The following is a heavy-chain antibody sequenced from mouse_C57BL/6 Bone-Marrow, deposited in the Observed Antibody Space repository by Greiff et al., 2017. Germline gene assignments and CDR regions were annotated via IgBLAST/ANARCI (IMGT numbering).Heavy chain of an antibody. CDR2: IDPSDSYT. CDR1: GYTFTSYW. CDR3: ERSKNWDSWFAY. Sequence: VQLQQPGAELVMPGASVKLSCKASGYTFTSYWMHWVKQRPGQGLEWIGEIDPSDSYTNYNQKFKGKATLNADKASSTAYMQLSSLTSEDSAVYFCERSKNWDSWFAYWGQGTLVTVSA. D-gene: IGHD4-1*01. J-gene: IGHJ3*01. V-gene: IGHV1-69*01.